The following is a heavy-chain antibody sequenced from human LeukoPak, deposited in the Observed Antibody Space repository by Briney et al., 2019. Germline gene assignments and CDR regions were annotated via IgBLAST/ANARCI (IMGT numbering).Heavy chain of an antibody. J-gene: IGHJ1*01. V-gene: IGHV3-30-3*01. Sequence: GGSLRLSCAASGFTFSSYAMHWVRQAPGKGLEWVAVISYDGSNKYYADSVKGRFTISRDNSKNTLYLQMNSLRAEDTAVYYCANPRTRSSGYFQHWGQGTLVTVSS. CDR3: ANPRTRSSGYFQH. D-gene: IGHD3-22*01. CDR1: GFTFSSYA. CDR2: ISYDGSNK.